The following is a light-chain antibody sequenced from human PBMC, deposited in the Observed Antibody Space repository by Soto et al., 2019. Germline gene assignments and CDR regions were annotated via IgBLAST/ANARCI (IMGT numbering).Light chain of an antibody. CDR1: SSNIGTNY. V-gene: IGLV1-51*01. J-gene: IGLJ3*02. Sequence: QSVLTQPPSVSAAPGQKVTISCSGSSSNIGTNYVSWYQQLPGRAPKLVIFDNSKRPSGIPDRFSGSKSGSSATLGVTGLQTGDEVDYYCGTWDSDLSAEVFGGGTKLTVL. CDR2: DNS. CDR3: GTWDSDLSAEV.